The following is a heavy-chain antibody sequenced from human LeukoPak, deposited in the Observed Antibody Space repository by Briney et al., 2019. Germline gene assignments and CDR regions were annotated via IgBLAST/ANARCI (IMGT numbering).Heavy chain of an antibody. CDR1: GFTVSSNY. D-gene: IGHD3-9*01. V-gene: IGHV3-53*01. CDR3: ARGPYDILTRLITKSQNYWYFDL. Sequence: PGGSLRLSCAASGFTVSSNYMSWVRKAPGKGLEWVSVIYSGGSTYYADSVKGRFTISRDNSKNTLYLQMNSLRAEDTAVYYCARGPYDILTRLITKSQNYWYFDLWGRGTLVTVSS. J-gene: IGHJ2*01. CDR2: IYSGGST.